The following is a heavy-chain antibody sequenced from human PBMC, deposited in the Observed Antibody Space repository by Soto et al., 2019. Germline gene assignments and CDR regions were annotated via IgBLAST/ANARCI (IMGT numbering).Heavy chain of an antibody. CDR2: AHQSGAT. V-gene: IGHV4-4*02. CDR3: ARRDYYDSTGYFVE. Sequence: SETLSLTCGVSGASISTHKWWTWVRQSPGKGLEWIGEAHQSGATNYNPSLKSRVTISVDKSKNQFSLKMTSVTAADTAVYYCARRDYYDSTGYFVEWGQGTLVTVSS. J-gene: IGHJ4*02. D-gene: IGHD3-22*01. CDR1: GASISTHKW.